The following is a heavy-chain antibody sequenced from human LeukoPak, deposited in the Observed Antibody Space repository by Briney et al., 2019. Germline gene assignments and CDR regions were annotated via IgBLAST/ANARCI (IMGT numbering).Heavy chain of an antibody. D-gene: IGHD5-18*01. Sequence: PGGSLRLSCAASGFTFSRYVMTWVRQSPGKGLVWVSRINSDGSSTSYADSVKGRFTISRDNAKNTLYLQMNSLRAEDTAVYYCAKVIDSYGQGDIWGQGTMVTVSS. V-gene: IGHV3-74*01. CDR1: GFTFSRYV. CDR3: AKVIDSYGQGDI. CDR2: INSDGSST. J-gene: IGHJ3*02.